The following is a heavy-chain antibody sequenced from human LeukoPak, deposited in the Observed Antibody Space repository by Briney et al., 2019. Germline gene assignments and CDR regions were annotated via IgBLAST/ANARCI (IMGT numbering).Heavy chain of an antibody. CDR2: IGISSNKI. Sequence: GGSLRLSCAASGFTFSSYGMSWVRQAPGKGLEWVSSIGISSNKIYYADSVKGRFIISRDNAKNSVYLQMNSLRAEDTAVYYCARNRWYPDHFDYWGQGTLVTVSS. V-gene: IGHV3-21*04. CDR3: ARNRWYPDHFDY. D-gene: IGHD2-15*01. CDR1: GFTFSSYG. J-gene: IGHJ4*02.